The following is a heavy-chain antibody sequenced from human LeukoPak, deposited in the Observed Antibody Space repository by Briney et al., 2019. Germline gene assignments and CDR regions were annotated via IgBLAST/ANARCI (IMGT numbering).Heavy chain of an antibody. Sequence: QPSETLSLTCTVSGGSISSYYWSWIRQPPGKGLEWIGYIYTSGSTNYNPSLKSRVTISVDTSKNQFSLRLSSVTAADTAVYYCAREGGSGWYFDYWGQGTLVTVSS. CDR3: AREGGSGWYFDY. D-gene: IGHD6-19*01. CDR1: GGSISSYY. V-gene: IGHV4-4*09. J-gene: IGHJ4*02. CDR2: IYTSGST.